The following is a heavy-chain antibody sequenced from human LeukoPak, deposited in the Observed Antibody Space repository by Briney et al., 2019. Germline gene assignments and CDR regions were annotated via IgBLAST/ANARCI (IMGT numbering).Heavy chain of an antibody. CDR3: ARIDYGGNSQSYYYYGMDV. J-gene: IGHJ6*02. CDR2: IIPILGIA. Sequence: SVKVSCKASGGTFSSYAISWVRQAPGQGLDWMGRIIPILGIANYAQKFQGRVTITADKSTSTAYMELSSLRSEDTAVYYCARIDYGGNSQSYYYYGMDVWGQGTTVTVSS. V-gene: IGHV1-69*04. CDR1: GGTFSSYA. D-gene: IGHD4-23*01.